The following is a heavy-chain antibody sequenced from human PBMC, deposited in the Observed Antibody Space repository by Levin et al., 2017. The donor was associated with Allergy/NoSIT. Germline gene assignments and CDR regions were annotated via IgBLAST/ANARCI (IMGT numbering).Heavy chain of an antibody. CDR3: ARGGDRGYESIPGGY. V-gene: IGHV1-46*01. CDR1: GYTFTSHY. Sequence: GESLKISCKASGYTFTSHYIHWVRQSPGQGLEWMGIVNPSDGVTTYAQKFQGRVTMTRDTSTSTVYMDLSSLTSEDTAVYYCARGGDRGYESIPGGYWGQGTLVTVSS. D-gene: IGHD5-12*01. J-gene: IGHJ4*02. CDR2: VNPSDGVT.